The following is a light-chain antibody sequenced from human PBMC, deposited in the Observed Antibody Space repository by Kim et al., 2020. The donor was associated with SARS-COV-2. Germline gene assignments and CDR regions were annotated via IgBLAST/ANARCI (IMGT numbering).Light chain of an antibody. Sequence: LSLSPGEGATPSCRASQSVSNYLAWYQQKPGQAPRHLIYDASIRATGIPARFSGSGSGTDFSLTINSLEPEDFAVYYCQQRGIRLTFGGGTKVEI. CDR1: QSVSNY. V-gene: IGKV3-11*01. CDR3: QQRGIRLT. CDR2: DAS. J-gene: IGKJ4*01.